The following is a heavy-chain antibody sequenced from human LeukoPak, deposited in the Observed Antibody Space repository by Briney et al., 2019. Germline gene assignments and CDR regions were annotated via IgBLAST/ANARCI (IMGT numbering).Heavy chain of an antibody. Sequence: SVKVSCKASGGTFSSYAISWVRQAPGQGLEWMGGIIPIFGTANYAQKFQGRVTITADESTCTAYVELSSLRTEDTAVYYCARGDILTGSYYYYGMDVWGQGTTVTVSS. V-gene: IGHV1-69*13. CDR3: ARGDILTGSYYYYGMDV. D-gene: IGHD3-9*01. CDR2: IIPIFGTA. CDR1: GGTFSSYA. J-gene: IGHJ6*02.